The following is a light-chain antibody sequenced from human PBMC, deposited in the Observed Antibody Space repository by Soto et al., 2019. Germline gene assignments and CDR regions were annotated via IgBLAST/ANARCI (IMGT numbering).Light chain of an antibody. CDR3: QQTSRPLKT. CDR2: DAS. Sequence: DIQMTQSPSTLSASVGDRVTITCRASQSISSWLAWYQQKPGKAPKLLIYDASSLESGVPSRFSGSGSGTDFTRNISSLQPEDSANYYCQQTSRPLKTFGQGTKGDIK. CDR1: QSISSW. V-gene: IGKV1-5*01. J-gene: IGKJ1*01.